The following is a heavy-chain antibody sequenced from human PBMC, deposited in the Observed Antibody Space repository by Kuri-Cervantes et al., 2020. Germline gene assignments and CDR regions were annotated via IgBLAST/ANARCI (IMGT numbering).Heavy chain of an antibody. CDR1: GFTFDDYA. Sequence: GGSLRLSCAASGFTFDDYAMHWVRRAPGKGLAWVSGISWNSGSIGYADSVKGRFTISRDNAKNSLFLQINSLRVEDTAVYYCATDKGYFAFDYWGQGTLVTVSS. D-gene: IGHD1-26*01. V-gene: IGHV3-9*01. CDR2: ISWNSGSI. CDR3: ATDKGYFAFDY. J-gene: IGHJ4*02.